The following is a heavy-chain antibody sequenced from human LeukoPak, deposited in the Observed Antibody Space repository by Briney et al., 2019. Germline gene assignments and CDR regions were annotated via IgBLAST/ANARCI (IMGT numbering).Heavy chain of an antibody. J-gene: IGHJ4*02. CDR1: GGSFSGYY. CDR2: INHSGST. V-gene: IGHV4-34*01. D-gene: IGHD4-17*01. CDR3: ARRNPTVTTTDFDY. Sequence: SETLSLTCAVYGGSFSGYYWSWIRQPPGKGLEWIGEINHSGSTNYNPSPKSRVTISVDTSKNQFSLKLSSVTAADTAVYYCARRNPTVTTTDFDYWGQGTLVTVSS.